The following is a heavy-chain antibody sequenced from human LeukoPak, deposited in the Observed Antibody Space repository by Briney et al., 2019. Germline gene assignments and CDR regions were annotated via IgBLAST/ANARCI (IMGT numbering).Heavy chain of an antibody. D-gene: IGHD3-3*01. Sequence: SVKVSCKASGYTFTSYDTNWVRHATRHGIEWMGWMNPNSGNTGYAHKYQGRVTMTRNTSISTAYIELSSLRSEARAVYYCASGLRSYDFWSGYPKPNWFDPWGQGTLVTVSS. CDR3: ASGLRSYDFWSGYPKPNWFDP. V-gene: IGHV1-8*01. CDR2: MNPNSGNT. J-gene: IGHJ5*02. CDR1: GYTFTSYD.